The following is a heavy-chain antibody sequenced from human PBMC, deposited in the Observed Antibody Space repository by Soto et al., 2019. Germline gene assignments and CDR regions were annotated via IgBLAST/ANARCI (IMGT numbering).Heavy chain of an antibody. CDR1: GFSVNIGTYY. Sequence: SETLSLTCTVPGFSVNIGTYYWIWIRQPPGKGLEWIGFIHYSGSTNYNPSLKGRVTMSVDTSKNQFSLKLTSVNTADTAIYYCTRGGDPYKTGHWGQGTLVTVSS. J-gene: IGHJ4*02. D-gene: IGHD2-21*01. CDR2: IHYSGST. CDR3: TRGGDPYKTGH. V-gene: IGHV4-61*01.